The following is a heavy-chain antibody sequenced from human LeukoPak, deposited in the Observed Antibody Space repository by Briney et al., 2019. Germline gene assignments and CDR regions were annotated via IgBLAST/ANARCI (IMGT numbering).Heavy chain of an antibody. D-gene: IGHD4-17*01. Sequence: GRSLRLSCAASGFNIKDFAMHWVRQVPGKGLEWVSLISWDGGSTYYADSVKGRFTISRDNSKNSLYLQMNSLRTEDTALYYCAKGNGEQGYYYYYGMDVWGQGTTVTVSS. CDR2: ISWDGGST. CDR1: GFNIKDFA. J-gene: IGHJ6*02. V-gene: IGHV3-43*01. CDR3: AKGNGEQGYYYYYGMDV.